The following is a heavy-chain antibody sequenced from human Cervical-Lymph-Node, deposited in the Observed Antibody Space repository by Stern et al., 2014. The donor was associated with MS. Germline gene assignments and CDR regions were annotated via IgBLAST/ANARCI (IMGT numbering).Heavy chain of an antibody. CDR2: SIPLFGIA. CDR3: ARVADIVVVPADNGMDV. CDR1: GGTFSSYT. J-gene: IGHJ6*02. D-gene: IGHD2-2*01. V-gene: IGHV1-69*09. Sequence: QVQLVESGAEVKKPGSSVKVSCKASGGTFSSYTISWERQAPGQGLEWMGRSIPLFGIANYAQEFQGRVTITADQSTTTVYMELSSLRSEDTAVYYCARVADIVVVPADNGMDVWGQGTTVTVSS.